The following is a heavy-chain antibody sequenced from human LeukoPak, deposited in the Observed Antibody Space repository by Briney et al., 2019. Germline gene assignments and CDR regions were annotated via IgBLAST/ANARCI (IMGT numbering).Heavy chain of an antibody. CDR3: AKTFIAVANPIDY. D-gene: IGHD6-19*01. V-gene: IGHV3-30*02. Sequence: GGSLRLSCAASGFTFSSYGMHWVRQAPGKGLEWVAFIRYDGSNKYYADSVKGRFTISRDNSKNTLYLQMNSLRAEDTAVYYCAKTFIAVANPIDYWGQGTLVTVSS. CDR1: GFTFSSYG. CDR2: IRYDGSNK. J-gene: IGHJ4*02.